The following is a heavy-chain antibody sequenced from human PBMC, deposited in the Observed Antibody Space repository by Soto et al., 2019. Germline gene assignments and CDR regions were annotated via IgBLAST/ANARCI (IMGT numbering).Heavy chain of an antibody. CDR1: GYTFTSYA. V-gene: IGHV1-3*01. CDR2: INAGNGNT. Sequence: GASVKVSCKASGYTFTSYAMHWVRQAPGQRLEWMGWINAGNGNTKYSQKFQGRVTITRDTSASTAYMELSSLSSEDTAVYYCARGITLPTPLDYWGQGTLVTVSS. D-gene: IGHD1-20*01. CDR3: ARGITLPTPLDY. J-gene: IGHJ4*02.